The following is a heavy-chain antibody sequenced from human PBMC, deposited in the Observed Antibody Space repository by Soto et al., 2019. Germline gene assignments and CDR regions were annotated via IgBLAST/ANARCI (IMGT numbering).Heavy chain of an antibody. V-gene: IGHV4-39*01. CDR3: ARHRIGDFWSGYFSLGYYYYGMDV. CDR2: IYYSGST. CDR1: GGSISSSSYY. D-gene: IGHD3-3*01. Sequence: PSETLSLTCTVSGGSISSSSYYWGWIRQPPGKGLEWIGSIYYSGSTYYNPSLKSRVTISVDTSKNQFSLKLSSVTAADTAVYYCARHRIGDFWSGYFSLGYYYYGMDVWAQGTTVTVSS. J-gene: IGHJ6*02.